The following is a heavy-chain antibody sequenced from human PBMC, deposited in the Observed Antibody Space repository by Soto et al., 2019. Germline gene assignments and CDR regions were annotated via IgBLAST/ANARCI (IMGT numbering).Heavy chain of an antibody. J-gene: IGHJ4*02. V-gene: IGHV3-9*01. Sequence: GGSLRLSCAASGFRFDDFAMHWGRQAPGRGLEWVAVISWNGGTTIYADSVKGRFSVSRDNSKNYLFLQMDSLRPEDTALYYCSRDIQALGKSQLQRFDVWGQGTQVPLPS. CDR1: GFRFDDFA. CDR2: ISWNGGTT. CDR3: SRDIQALGKSQLQRFDV. D-gene: IGHD2-2*01.